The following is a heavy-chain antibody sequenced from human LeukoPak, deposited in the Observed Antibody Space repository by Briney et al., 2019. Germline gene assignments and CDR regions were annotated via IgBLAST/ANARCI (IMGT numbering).Heavy chain of an antibody. Sequence: SCKASGGTFSSYAISWVRQAPGKGLEWVSAISGSGGSTNYADSVKGRFTISRDNSKNTLYLQMNSLRAEDTAVYYCAKDPWAIYSDPQVWGQGTLVTVSS. D-gene: IGHD3-3*01. V-gene: IGHV3-23*01. CDR1: GGTFSSYA. CDR3: AKDPWAIYSDPQV. J-gene: IGHJ4*02. CDR2: ISGSGGST.